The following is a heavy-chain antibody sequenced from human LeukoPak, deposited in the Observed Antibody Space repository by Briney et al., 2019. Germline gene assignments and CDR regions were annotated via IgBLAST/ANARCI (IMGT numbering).Heavy chain of an antibody. Sequence: ASVKVSCKASGGTFSSYAISWVRQAPGQGLEWMGGIIPIFGTANYAQKFQGRVTVTRDTSTSTVHMELSGLRSEDTAVYYCARDQEAFDYWGQGTLVTVSS. CDR3: ARDQEAFDY. V-gene: IGHV1-69*05. J-gene: IGHJ4*02. CDR1: GGTFSSYA. CDR2: IIPIFGTA.